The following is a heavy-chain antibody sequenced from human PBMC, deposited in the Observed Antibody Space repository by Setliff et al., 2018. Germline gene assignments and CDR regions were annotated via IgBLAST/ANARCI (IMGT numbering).Heavy chain of an antibody. CDR2: IIPIFGTA. CDR3: ARDGDNYYDSSGYSVDAFDV. J-gene: IGHJ3*01. Sequence: SVKVSCKASGDTFSSSAISWVRQAPGQGLEWMGGIIPIFGTANYAQKFQGRVTITADESTSTAYMELSSLRSEDTAVYYCARDGDNYYDSSGYSVDAFDVWSQGTMVTVS. V-gene: IGHV1-69*13. D-gene: IGHD3-22*01. CDR1: GDTFSSSA.